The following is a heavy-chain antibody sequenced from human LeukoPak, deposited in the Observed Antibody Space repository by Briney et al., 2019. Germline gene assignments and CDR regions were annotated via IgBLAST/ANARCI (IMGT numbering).Heavy chain of an antibody. Sequence: GASVKVSCKASGYTFTSYDINWVRQATGQGLEWMGWMNPNSGNTGYAQKFQGRVTMTRNTSISTDYMELSSLRSEDTAVYYCARADYYGSGSYYNLCDYWGQGTLVTVSS. J-gene: IGHJ4*02. CDR3: ARADYYGSGSYYNLCDY. CDR2: MNPNSGNT. CDR1: GYTFTSYD. D-gene: IGHD3-10*01. V-gene: IGHV1-8*01.